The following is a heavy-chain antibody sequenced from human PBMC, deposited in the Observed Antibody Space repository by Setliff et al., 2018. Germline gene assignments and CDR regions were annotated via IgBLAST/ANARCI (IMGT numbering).Heavy chain of an antibody. J-gene: IGHJ4*02. CDR3: SRLVRYCTTTTCQSVPGAEV. D-gene: IGHD2-8*01. V-gene: IGHV1-18*01. CDR2: IGVYSGNT. Sequence: ASVKVSCKASGYTFTESIVSWVRQAPGQGLEWLGWIGVYSGNTYTAQRFQGRVTMTTDTSTNMAYLELRGLRSDDTAVYYCSRLVRYCTTTTCQSVPGAEVWGQGTLVTVPQ. CDR1: GYTFTESI.